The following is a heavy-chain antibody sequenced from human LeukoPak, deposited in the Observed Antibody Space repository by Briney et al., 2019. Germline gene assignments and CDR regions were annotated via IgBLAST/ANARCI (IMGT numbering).Heavy chain of an antibody. J-gene: IGHJ5*02. CDR3: ARTKGCCSSTSCHQTHWFDP. V-gene: IGHV4-34*01. Sequence: PSETLSLTCAVYGGSFSGYYWSWIRQPPGKGLEWIGEINHSGSTNYNPSLKSRVTISVDTSKNQFSLKLSSVTAADTAVYYCARTKGCCSSTSCHQTHWFDPWGQGTLVTVSS. CDR1: GGSFSGYY. D-gene: IGHD2-2*01. CDR2: INHSGST.